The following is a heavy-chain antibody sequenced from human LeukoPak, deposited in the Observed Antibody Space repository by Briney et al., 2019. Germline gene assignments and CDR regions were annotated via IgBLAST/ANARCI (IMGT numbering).Heavy chain of an antibody. CDR3: ARDPSGSNAFDI. D-gene: IGHD3-10*01. CDR2: IYYSGST. Sequence: PSETLSLTCIVSGGSITNYYWSWIRQPPGKGLEWIGYIYYSGSTNYNPSLKSRVTISVDTSNNQFSLRLSSVTAADTAVYYCARDPSGSNAFDIWGQGTVVAVSS. V-gene: IGHV4-59*01. CDR1: GGSITNYY. J-gene: IGHJ3*02.